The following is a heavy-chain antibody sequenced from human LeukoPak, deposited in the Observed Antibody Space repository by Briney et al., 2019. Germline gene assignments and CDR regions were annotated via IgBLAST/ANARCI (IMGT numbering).Heavy chain of an antibody. D-gene: IGHD2/OR15-2a*01. CDR2: IHNDAATT. CDR1: GFGFGAYA. CDR3: AKGKGGTSFNYCFDY. V-gene: IGHV3-23*03. J-gene: IGHJ4*02. Sequence: GGSLRLSCAASGFGFGAYAMIWVRQAPGKGLEWVSLIHNDAATTYYADSVRGRFTVSRDNSKNTLYLEMNSLRAEDTAVYYCAKGKGGTSFNYCFDYWGQGTPISVSS.